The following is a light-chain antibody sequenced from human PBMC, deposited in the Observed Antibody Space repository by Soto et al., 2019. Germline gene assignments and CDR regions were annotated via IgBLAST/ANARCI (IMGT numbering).Light chain of an antibody. CDR3: PQRSNWPRLT. CDR2: DAS. J-gene: IGKJ4*01. V-gene: IGKV3-11*01. Sequence: EIVLTQSPATLSLSPGERATLSCRASQSVSSYLAWYQQKPGQAPRLLIYDASNRATGIPARFSGSGSGTDFTLPISSLEPEDFAVYYWPQRSNWPRLTFGGGTKVEIK. CDR1: QSVSSY.